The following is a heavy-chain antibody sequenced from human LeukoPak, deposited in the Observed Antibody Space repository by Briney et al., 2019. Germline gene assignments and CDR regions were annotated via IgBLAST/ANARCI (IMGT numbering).Heavy chain of an antibody. CDR3: AGDYGDYYFDY. CDR2: IYYSGST. CDR1: GGSISSSSYY. V-gene: IGHV4-39*07. J-gene: IGHJ4*02. Sequence: SETLSLTCTVSGGSISSSSYYWGWIRQPPEKGLEWIGSIYYSGSTSYNPSLKSRVTISVDTSKNQFSLRLGSVTAADTAVYFCAGDYGDYYFDYWGQGTLVTVSS. D-gene: IGHD4-17*01.